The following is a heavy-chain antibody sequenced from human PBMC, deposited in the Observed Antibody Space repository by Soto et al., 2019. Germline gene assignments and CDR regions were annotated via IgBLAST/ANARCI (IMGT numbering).Heavy chain of an antibody. J-gene: IGHJ6*02. CDR1: GVSISSSSQY. Sequence: SETLSLSCTVSGVSISSSSQYWGWIRQPPGRGLEWIGSIYYSGSTYYNPSVESRVTISVDTSKNQFSLKLSSVTDADTAVYYCARIRNWNDVPFYYYYGMDVWGQGTTVTVS. V-gene: IGHV4-39*01. CDR2: IYYSGST. D-gene: IGHD1-1*01. CDR3: ARIRNWNDVPFYYYYGMDV.